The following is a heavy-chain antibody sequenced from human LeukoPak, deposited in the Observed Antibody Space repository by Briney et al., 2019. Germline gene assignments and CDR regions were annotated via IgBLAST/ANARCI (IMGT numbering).Heavy chain of an antibody. Sequence: GGSLKLSCAASGFTFSRSNMNWVRQAPGKGLEWVSYIGSSSRSIYYADSVKGRFTISRDDAKNSLYLQMNSLRDEDTAVYYCARDPVRGMDVWGQGTTVTVSS. V-gene: IGHV3-48*02. D-gene: IGHD3-10*01. J-gene: IGHJ6*02. CDR2: IGSSSRSI. CDR1: GFTFSRSN. CDR3: ARDPVRGMDV.